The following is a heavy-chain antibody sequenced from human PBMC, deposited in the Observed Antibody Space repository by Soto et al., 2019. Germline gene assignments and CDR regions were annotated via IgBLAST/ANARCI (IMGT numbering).Heavy chain of an antibody. V-gene: IGHV4-59*01. CDR2: FFYGGTS. CDR3: ARISAYSSGWYTYYFDY. D-gene: IGHD6-13*01. CDR1: GGSTSSYY. J-gene: IGHJ4*01. Sequence: QVQLQESSPGLVKPSETLSLTCTVSGGSTSSYYWGWIRQPPGKALEWIGYFFYGGTSNYNPSLRSRVTISGDTAENQLSLRLTSVTAADTAVYYCARISAYSSGWYTYYFDYWGHGILVTVSS.